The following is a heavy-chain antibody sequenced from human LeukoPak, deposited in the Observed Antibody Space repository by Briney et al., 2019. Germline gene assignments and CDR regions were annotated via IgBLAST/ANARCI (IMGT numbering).Heavy chain of an antibody. V-gene: IGHV4-59*01. Sequence: PSETLSLTCTVSGGSISSYYWSSIRQPPGKGLEWIGYIYYSGSTNYNPSLKSRVTISVDTSKNQFSLKLSSVTAADTAVYYCARGTYSSSWSTIGDWFDPWGQGTLVTVSS. CDR3: ARGTYSSSWSTIGDWFDP. CDR1: GGSISSYY. J-gene: IGHJ5*02. CDR2: IYYSGST. D-gene: IGHD6-13*01.